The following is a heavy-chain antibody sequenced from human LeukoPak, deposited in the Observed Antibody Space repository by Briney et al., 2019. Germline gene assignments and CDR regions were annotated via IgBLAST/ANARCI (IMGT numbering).Heavy chain of an antibody. D-gene: IGHD3-3*01. J-gene: IGHJ5*02. Sequence: SSETLSLTCTVSGGSISSYYWSWLRQPAGKGLEWIGRIYTSGSTNYNPSLKSRVTISVDTSKNQFSLKLSSVTAADTAVYYCARDRSPYYDFWSGHKEGNWFDPWGQGTLVTVSS. CDR1: GGSISSYY. CDR2: IYTSGST. V-gene: IGHV4-4*07. CDR3: ARDRSPYYDFWSGHKEGNWFDP.